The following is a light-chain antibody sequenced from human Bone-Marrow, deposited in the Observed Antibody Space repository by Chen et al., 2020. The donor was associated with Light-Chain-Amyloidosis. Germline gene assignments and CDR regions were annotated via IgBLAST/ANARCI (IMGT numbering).Light chain of an antibody. CDR2: KAS. CDR1: QDIGDW. CDR3: QQYKSYTFT. V-gene: IGKV1-5*03. Sequence: DIRMTQSPPTLSASVGDRVTITCRASQDIGDWLAWFQQKPGKAPNLLIYKASNLQRGVPSRFTGSGSGTEFTLNIDSQQPDDFALYFCQQYKSYTFTFGQGIQL. J-gene: IGKJ2*01.